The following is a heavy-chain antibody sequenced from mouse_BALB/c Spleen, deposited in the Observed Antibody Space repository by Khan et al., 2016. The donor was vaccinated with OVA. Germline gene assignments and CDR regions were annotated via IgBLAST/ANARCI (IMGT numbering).Heavy chain of an antibody. V-gene: IGHV1-77*01. CDR2: IYPGGDYI. J-gene: IGHJ3*01. CDR1: GFPFTDYL. Sequence: QVQLQQSGPELVKPGASVKMSCKASGFPFTDYLMSWVKQRPGQGLEWIGEIYPGGDYIYYNERFKDKATLTSDISSNTAYMQLSSLTSEDSAVYFCARAGYGGFAYWGQGALVTVSA. D-gene: IGHD3-2*02. CDR3: ARAGYGGFAY.